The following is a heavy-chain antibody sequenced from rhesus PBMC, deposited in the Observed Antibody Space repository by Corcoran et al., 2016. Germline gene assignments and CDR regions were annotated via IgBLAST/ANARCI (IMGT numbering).Heavy chain of an antibody. D-gene: IGHD4-29*01. V-gene: IGHV4S12*01. CDR2: IYSSSGNT. J-gene: IGHJ4*01. CDR3: ARDPRLEYGSSYRDY. Sequence: QVKLQESGPGLVKPLETLSLTCAVSGGSISGGYYYWSWIRQPPGKGLEWIGGIYSSSGNTNNNTSHKIRVTIAKDTSKNQFSLKRSFVTAAETAVYYWARDPRLEYGSSYRDYWGQGVLVTVSS. CDR1: GGSISGGYYY.